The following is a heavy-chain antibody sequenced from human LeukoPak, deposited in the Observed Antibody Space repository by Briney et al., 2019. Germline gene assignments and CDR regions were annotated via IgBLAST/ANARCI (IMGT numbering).Heavy chain of an antibody. J-gene: IGHJ4*02. Sequence: SETLSLTCAVYGGSFSGCYWSWIRQPPGKGLEWIGEINHSGSTNYNPSLKSRVTISVDTSKNQFSLKLSSVTAADTAVYYCARGNYYDSSGYGYWGQGTLVTVSS. CDR1: GGSFSGCY. CDR2: INHSGST. V-gene: IGHV4-34*01. CDR3: ARGNYYDSSGYGY. D-gene: IGHD3-22*01.